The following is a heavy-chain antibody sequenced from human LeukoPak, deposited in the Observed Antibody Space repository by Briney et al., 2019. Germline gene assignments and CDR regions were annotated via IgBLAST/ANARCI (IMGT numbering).Heavy chain of an antibody. CDR2: ISSGSSTI. CDR1: GFTFSSYG. CDR3: AREDSSGWRV. V-gene: IGHV3-48*01. D-gene: IGHD6-19*01. Sequence: GGSLRLSCAASGFTFSSYGMNWVRQAPGKGLEWVSYISSGSSTIYYADSVKGRFIISRDNAKNSLFLQMNSLRAESTAVCYCAREDSSGWRVWGQGTLVTVSS. J-gene: IGHJ4*02.